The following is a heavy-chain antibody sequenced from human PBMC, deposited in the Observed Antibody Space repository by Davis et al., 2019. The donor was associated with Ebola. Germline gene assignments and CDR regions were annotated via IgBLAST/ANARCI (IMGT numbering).Heavy chain of an antibody. CDR2: IGPSGSI. J-gene: IGHJ2*01. D-gene: IGHD6-19*01. CDR3: ARGPVSSGWYWYFDL. V-gene: IGHV4-59*11. CDR1: GDSISSHY. Sequence: PSETLSLTCTVSGDSISSHYWTWVRQPPGKGLEWVAYIGPSGSINYSPSLKSRLTMSVDTSKNQISLHLTSVTAADTAVYYCARGPVSSGWYWYFDLWGRGTLATVSS.